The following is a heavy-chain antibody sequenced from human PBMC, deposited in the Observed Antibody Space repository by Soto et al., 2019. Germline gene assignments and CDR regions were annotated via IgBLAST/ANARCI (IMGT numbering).Heavy chain of an antibody. D-gene: IGHD2-21*01. V-gene: IGHV4-34*01. CDR2: INHSAST. CDR3: ASLTYSHNWFAS. J-gene: IGHJ5*01. Sequence: SETLSLTCAVYGGSFSEYYWSWIRQPPGKGLEWIGEINHSASTNYNPSLKSRVTISVDTSKNQFSLRLRSVTAADTAIYYCASLTYSHNWFASWGQGILVTVSS. CDR1: GGSFSEYY.